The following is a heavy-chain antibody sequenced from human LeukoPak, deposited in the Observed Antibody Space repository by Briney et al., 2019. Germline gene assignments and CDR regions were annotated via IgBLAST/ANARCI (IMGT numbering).Heavy chain of an antibody. CDR2: ISSSGSTI. D-gene: IGHD2-15*01. CDR3: ARDDSYCSGGSCSYYGMDV. CDR1: GLFFGAYG. V-gene: IGHV3-48*01. J-gene: IGHJ6*02. Sequence: GSLRLSCAASGLFFGAYGMNWVRQAPGKGLEWVSYISSSGSTIYYADSVKGRFTISRDNAQNSLYLQMNSLRAEDTAVYYCARDDSYCSGGSCSYYGMDVWGQGTTVTVSS.